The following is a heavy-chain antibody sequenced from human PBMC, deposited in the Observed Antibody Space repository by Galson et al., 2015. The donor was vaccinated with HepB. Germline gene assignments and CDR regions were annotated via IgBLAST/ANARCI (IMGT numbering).Heavy chain of an antibody. CDR2: INHSGST. J-gene: IGHJ6*04. D-gene: IGHD5-12*01. V-gene: IGHV4-34*01. CDR3: ARGRADIVALDV. CDR1: GGSFSGYY. Sequence: TLSLTCAVYGGSFSGYYWSWNRQPPGKWLEWIGEINHSGSTNYNPSLKSRVTISVDTSKNQFSLKLSSVTAADTAVYYCARGRADIVALDVWGKGTTVTVSS.